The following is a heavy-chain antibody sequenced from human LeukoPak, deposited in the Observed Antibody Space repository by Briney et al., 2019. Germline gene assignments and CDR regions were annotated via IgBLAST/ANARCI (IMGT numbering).Heavy chain of an antibody. J-gene: IGHJ4*02. CDR3: AEGRGDYYFDS. CDR2: ISFDGSDK. D-gene: IGHD3-10*01. CDR1: EFTFTNSA. V-gene: IGHV3-30*04. Sequence: GGSLRLSCVVSEFTFTNSAMHWVRQAPGKGPEWVAVISFDGSDKYYADSVRGRFTISRDTSRNTLYLQMNSLRVEDTGVYYCAEGRGDYYFDSWGQGTQVTVSS.